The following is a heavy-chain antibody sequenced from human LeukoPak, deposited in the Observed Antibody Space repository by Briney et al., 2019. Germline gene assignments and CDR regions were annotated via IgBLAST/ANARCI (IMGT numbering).Heavy chain of an antibody. V-gene: IGHV5-51*01. CDR2: VYPIDSDT. D-gene: IGHD2-21*02. CDR3: VRGGGDSGDFDY. Sequence: GESLKISCKGSGFIFTDYWIGWVRLMPGKGLEWMAIVYPIDSDTRYTPSFEGQVTTSADRSISSAYLQLRSLQASDNAMYYCVRGGGDSGDFDYWGQGTLVTVSS. CDR1: GFIFTDYW. J-gene: IGHJ4*02.